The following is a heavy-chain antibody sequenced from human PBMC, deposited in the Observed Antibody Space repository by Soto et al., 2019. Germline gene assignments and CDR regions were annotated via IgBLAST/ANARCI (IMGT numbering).Heavy chain of an antibody. J-gene: IGHJ4*02. CDR3: GKERRGSGWSVCNF. CDR2: ISGNGGDA. Sequence: EVQLLESGGGLVQPGGSLRLSCKVSGFTFRDYAMSWVGQAPGKGLEWVSDISGNGGDARHADSVKGRFTISRDNSRDTLYLQLNSLRVDDTAVYYWGKERRGSGWSVCNFWGQGPLVTVSP. V-gene: IGHV3-23*01. CDR1: GFTFRDYA. D-gene: IGHD6-19*01.